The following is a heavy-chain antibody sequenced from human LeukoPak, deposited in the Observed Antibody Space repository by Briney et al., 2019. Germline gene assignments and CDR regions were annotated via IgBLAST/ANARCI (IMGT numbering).Heavy chain of an antibody. J-gene: IGHJ4*02. Sequence: SETLSLTCTVSGYSISSGYYWGWIRPPPGKGLEWIGRIYHSGSTYYNPSLKSRVTISVDTSKNQFSLKLSSVTAADTAVYYCARGRRVVIDYWGQGTLVTVSS. V-gene: IGHV4-38-2*02. CDR2: IYHSGST. CDR3: ARGRRVVIDY. CDR1: GYSISSGYY. D-gene: IGHD3-22*01.